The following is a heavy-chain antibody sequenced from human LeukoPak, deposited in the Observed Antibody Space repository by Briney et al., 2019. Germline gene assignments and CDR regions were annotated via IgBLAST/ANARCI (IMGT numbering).Heavy chain of an antibody. CDR3: ARAVGATIDY. CDR2: ISSSGSTI. Sequence: GGSLRLSCAASGFTFSSYEMNWVRQAPGKGLEWVSYISSSGSTIYYADSVKGRFTISRDNAKNTLYLQMNSLRAEDTAVYYCARAVGATIDYWGQGTLVTVSS. J-gene: IGHJ4*02. D-gene: IGHD1-26*01. CDR1: GFTFSSYE. V-gene: IGHV3-48*03.